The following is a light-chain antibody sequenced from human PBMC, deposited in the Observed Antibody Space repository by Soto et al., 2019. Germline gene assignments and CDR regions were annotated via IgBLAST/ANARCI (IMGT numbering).Light chain of an antibody. CDR1: RSVSSS. J-gene: IGKJ1*01. Sequence: EIVMTQSPATPSVSPGERATLSCRASRSVSSSLSWWQQKPGQAPTLLIYGASTRATGIPARFSGSGSGTEFTLTISSIPSEDFAVYYCQQYNIWPSFGQGAKVDIK. CDR2: GAS. V-gene: IGKV3-15*01. CDR3: QQYNIWPS.